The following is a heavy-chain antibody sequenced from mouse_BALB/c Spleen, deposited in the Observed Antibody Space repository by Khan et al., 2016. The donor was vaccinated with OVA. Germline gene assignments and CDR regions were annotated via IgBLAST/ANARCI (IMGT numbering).Heavy chain of an antibody. CDR3: ARDAVRY. CDR2: INPKNGGT. D-gene: IGHD2-14*01. V-gene: IGHV1-18*01. Sequence: IQLVQSGPELVKPGASVKISCKTSGYTFPEYTVHWVKQSLGKSLDWIGVINPKNGGTAYNQKFKGKATLTVDKSSSTAYLEFRSLTSDDSAVYYCARDAVRYWGQGTSVTVAS. J-gene: IGHJ4*01. CDR1: GYTFPEYT.